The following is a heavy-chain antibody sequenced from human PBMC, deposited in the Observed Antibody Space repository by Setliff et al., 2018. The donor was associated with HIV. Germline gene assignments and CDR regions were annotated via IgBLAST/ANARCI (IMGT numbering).Heavy chain of an antibody. CDR3: ARARYSSGYYVSFDY. Sequence: GVLRLSCAASGFTLSDQYMDWVRQAPGKGLEWVGRTRNKANSYTTEYAASVKGRISISRDDSKNSVYLQMNSLKTEDTAVYYCARARYSSGYYVSFDYWGQGTLVTVSS. J-gene: IGHJ4*02. D-gene: IGHD6-19*01. V-gene: IGHV3-72*01. CDR1: GFTLSDQY. CDR2: TRNKANSYTT.